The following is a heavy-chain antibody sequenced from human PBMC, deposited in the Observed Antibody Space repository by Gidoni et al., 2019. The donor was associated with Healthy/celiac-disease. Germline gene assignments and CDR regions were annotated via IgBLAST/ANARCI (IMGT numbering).Heavy chain of an antibody. CDR1: GFTFSSYS. CDR3: ARVQQWLVPYNYYDMDV. CDR2: ISSSSSYI. D-gene: IGHD6-19*01. Sequence: EVQLVESGGGMVKPGGSLRLSCAASGFTFSSYSMNWVRQAPGKGLEWVSSISSSSSYIYYADSVKGRFTISRDNAKNSLYLQMNSLRAEDTAVYYCARVQQWLVPYNYYDMDVWGQGTTVTVSS. J-gene: IGHJ6*02. V-gene: IGHV3-21*01.